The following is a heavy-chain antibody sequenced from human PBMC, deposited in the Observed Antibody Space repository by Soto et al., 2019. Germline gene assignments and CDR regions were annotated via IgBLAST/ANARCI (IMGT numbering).Heavy chain of an antibody. CDR1: GGSISSGGYY. V-gene: IGHV4-31*03. CDR3: ARVLGYCSGGSCYGGVKFWFDP. CDR2: IYYSGST. D-gene: IGHD2-15*01. Sequence: SETLSLTCTVSGGSISSGGYYWSWIRQHPGKGLEWIGYIYYSGSTYYNPSLKSRVTISVDTSKNQFSLKLSSVTAADTAVYYCARVLGYCSGGSCYGGVKFWFDPWGQGTLVTVSS. J-gene: IGHJ5*02.